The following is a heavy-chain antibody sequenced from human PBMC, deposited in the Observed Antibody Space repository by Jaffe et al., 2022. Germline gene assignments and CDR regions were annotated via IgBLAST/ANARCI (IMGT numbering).Heavy chain of an antibody. V-gene: IGHV1-8*01. CDR1: GYTFTSYD. CDR3: ARASLDYDYIWGSYRRSDRGDWFDP. CDR2: MNPNSGNT. J-gene: IGHJ5*02. Sequence: QVQLVQSGAEVKKPGASVKVSCKASGYTFTSYDINWVRQATGQGLEWMGWMNPNSGNTGYAQKFQGRVTMTRNTSISTAYMELSSLRSEDTAVYYCARASLDYDYIWGSYRRSDRGDWFDPWGQGTLVTVSS. D-gene: IGHD3-16*02.